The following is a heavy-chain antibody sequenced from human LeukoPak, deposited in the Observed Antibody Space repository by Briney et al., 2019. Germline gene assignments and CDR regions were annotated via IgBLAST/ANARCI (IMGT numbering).Heavy chain of an antibody. D-gene: IGHD2-15*01. CDR1: GYTFTSYG. CDR3: ARGRGRGVVVVAAKPGGTFDI. Sequence: GASVKVSCKASGYTFTSYGISWVRQAPGQGLEWMGWISAYNGNTNYAQKLQGRVTMTTDTSTSTAYMELRSLRSDDTAVYYCARGRGRGVVVVAAKPGGTFDIWGQGTMVTVSS. J-gene: IGHJ3*02. V-gene: IGHV1-18*01. CDR2: ISAYNGNT.